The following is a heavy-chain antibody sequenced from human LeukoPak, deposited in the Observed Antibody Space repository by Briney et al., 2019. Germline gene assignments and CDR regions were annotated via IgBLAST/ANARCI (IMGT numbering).Heavy chain of an antibody. CDR2: INPNSGGT. V-gene: IGHV1-2*04. D-gene: IGHD3-22*01. Sequence: ASVTVSCKASGYTFTGYYMHWVRQAPGQGLEWMGWINPNSGGTNYAQKFQGWVTMTRDTSISTAYMELSRLRSDDTAVYYCTRGANYYDSSGYSPVDYWGQGTLVTVSS. CDR3: TRGANYYDSSGYSPVDY. CDR1: GYTFTGYY. J-gene: IGHJ4*02.